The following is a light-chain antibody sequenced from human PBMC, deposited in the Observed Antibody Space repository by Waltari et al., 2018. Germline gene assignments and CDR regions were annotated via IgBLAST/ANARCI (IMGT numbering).Light chain of an antibody. CDR2: VNRDGSH. V-gene: IGLV4-69*01. Sequence: QLMLTQSPSASASLGASVKPTCTLSSGHSNYPIAWHPPQPENGPRYLMTVNRDGSHIKGDGIPDRFSGSGSGAERYLTIPSLQAEDETDYYCQTGGFGIWVFGGGTKLTVL. J-gene: IGLJ3*02. CDR1: SGHSNYP. CDR3: QTGGFGIWV.